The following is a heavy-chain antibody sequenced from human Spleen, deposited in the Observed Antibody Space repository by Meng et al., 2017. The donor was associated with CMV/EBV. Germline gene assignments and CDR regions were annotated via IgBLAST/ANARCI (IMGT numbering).Heavy chain of an antibody. CDR3: ARGGRYSYGSGIHFDY. J-gene: IGHJ4*02. D-gene: IGHD3-10*01. V-gene: IGHV4-34*01. Sequence: SETLSLTCNVHGGSFFGYYWTWIRQPPGTGLEWIGEISPSGSTNYNPSLKSRITISVDTLKSQFSLKLSSVTAADTAVYYCARGGRYSYGSGIHFDYWGQGTLVTVSS. CDR1: GGSFFGYY. CDR2: ISPSGST.